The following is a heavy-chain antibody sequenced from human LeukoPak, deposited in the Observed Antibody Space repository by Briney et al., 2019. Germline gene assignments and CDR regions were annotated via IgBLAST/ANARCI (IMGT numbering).Heavy chain of an antibody. D-gene: IGHD2-15*01. CDR3: ARFGGGDHCSGGSCYLWAFDY. Sequence: GESLKISCKGSGYSFTSYWIGWVRQMPGKGLEWMGIIYPGDSDTRYSPSFQGQVTISADKSISTAYLQWSSLKASDTAMYYCARFGGGDHCSGGSCYLWAFDYWGQGTLVTVSS. CDR1: GYSFTSYW. V-gene: IGHV5-51*01. J-gene: IGHJ4*02. CDR2: IYPGDSDT.